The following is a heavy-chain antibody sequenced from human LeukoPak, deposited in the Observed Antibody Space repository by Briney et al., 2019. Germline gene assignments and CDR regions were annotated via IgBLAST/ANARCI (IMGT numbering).Heavy chain of an antibody. Sequence: GASVKVSCKASGYTFTGYYIQWVRQAPGQGLEWMGWISGYNGNTNYAQKLQGRVTMTSDTSTSTAYMELRSLRSDDTAVYSCARGADGVSSNSRGWFDPWGQGTLVTVSS. CDR2: ISGYNGNT. D-gene: IGHD2-15*01. CDR3: ARGADGVSSNSRGWFDP. V-gene: IGHV1-18*04. J-gene: IGHJ5*02. CDR1: GYTFTGYY.